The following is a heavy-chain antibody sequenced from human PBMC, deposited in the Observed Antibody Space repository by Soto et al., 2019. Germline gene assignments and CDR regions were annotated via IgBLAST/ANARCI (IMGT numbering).Heavy chain of an antibody. CDR1: GFTFSSYA. CDR3: AKGSRGYSYGYYGDY. J-gene: IGHJ4*02. CDR2: ISGSGGST. D-gene: IGHD5-18*01. Sequence: PGGSLRLSCAASGFTFSSYAMRWVRQGPGKGLEWVSGISGSGGSTYYADSVKGRFTISRDNSKNTLYLQMNSLRAEDTAVYYCAKGSRGYSYGYYGDYWGQGTLVTVSS. V-gene: IGHV3-23*01.